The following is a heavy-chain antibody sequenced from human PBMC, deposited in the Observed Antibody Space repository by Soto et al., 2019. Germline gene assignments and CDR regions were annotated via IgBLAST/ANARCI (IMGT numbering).Heavy chain of an antibody. CDR1: GFTFSSYS. J-gene: IGHJ6*02. V-gene: IGHV3-21*01. CDR2: ISSSSSYI. D-gene: IGHD2-2*02. Sequence: GGSLRLSCAASGFTFSSYSMNWVRQAPGKGLEWVSSISSSSSYIYYADSVKGRFTISRDNAKNSLYLQMNSLRAEDTAVYYCARDRGCSSTSCYTPHYYGMDVWGQGTTVTVSS. CDR3: ARDRGCSSTSCYTPHYYGMDV.